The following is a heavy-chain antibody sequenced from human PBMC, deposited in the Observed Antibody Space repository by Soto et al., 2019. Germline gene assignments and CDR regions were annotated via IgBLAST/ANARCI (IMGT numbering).Heavy chain of an antibody. CDR2: LNSDGSTT. Sequence: EVQVVESGGGLVQPGGSLRLSCAASGFTFSSYWMHWVRQVPGKGLVWVSRLNSDGSTTNYADSVKGRFTICRDNTRNTLSLQMNSLRADDTAVYYCARGIKNYYGMDVWGQGTTVTVSS. CDR3: ARGIKNYYGMDV. J-gene: IGHJ6*02. CDR1: GFTFSSYW. D-gene: IGHD2-21*01. V-gene: IGHV3-74*01.